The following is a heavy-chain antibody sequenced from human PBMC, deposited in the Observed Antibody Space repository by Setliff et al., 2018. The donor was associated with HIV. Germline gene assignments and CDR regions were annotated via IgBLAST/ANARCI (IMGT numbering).Heavy chain of an antibody. CDR3: ARKDGVGYCDSNSCYGIGPIDF. D-gene: IGHD2-2*01. V-gene: IGHV1-2*02. Sequence: ASVKVSCKASGYNFTSHDMHWVRQAPGQGLEWMGWINPNNGDTNYAQKFQGRVTLTRDTSVTTVYMELTSLRSDDTAVYYCARKDGVGYCDSNSCYGIGPIDFWGQGSLVTVSS. CDR1: GYNFTSHD. CDR2: INPNNGDT. J-gene: IGHJ4*02.